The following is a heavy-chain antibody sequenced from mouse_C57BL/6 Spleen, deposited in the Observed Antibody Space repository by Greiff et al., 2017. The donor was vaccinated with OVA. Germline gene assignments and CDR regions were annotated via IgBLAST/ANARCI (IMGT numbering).Heavy chain of an antibody. D-gene: IGHD1-1*01. J-gene: IGHJ4*01. CDR3: TVRRYGSSYSYAMDD. Sequence: EVQVVESGAELVRPGASVKLSCTASGFTITDDYMHWVKQRPEQGLEWIGWIDPENGDTEYASKFQGKATIPADTSSNTAYLQLSSLSSEDTAVYYGTVRRYGSSYSYAMDDWGQGTSVTVSS. CDR1: GFTITDDY. V-gene: IGHV14-4*01. CDR2: IDPENGDT.